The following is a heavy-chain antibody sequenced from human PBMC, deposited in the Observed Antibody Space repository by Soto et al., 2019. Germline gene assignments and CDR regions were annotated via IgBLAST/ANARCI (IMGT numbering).Heavy chain of an antibody. D-gene: IGHD6-19*01. J-gene: IGHJ4*02. CDR3: VRERSGWAYYYDY. CDR2: MYESGTA. V-gene: IGHV3-53*01. CDR1: WLTVINNY. Sequence: GGSLRLSCAASWLTVINNYMNWVRQAPGKGLEWVSTMYESGTAYYADVVEGRSTITRDNSKTILYHKMTSLTDDNTAIYYCVRERSGWAYYYDYWGQGTLVTVSS.